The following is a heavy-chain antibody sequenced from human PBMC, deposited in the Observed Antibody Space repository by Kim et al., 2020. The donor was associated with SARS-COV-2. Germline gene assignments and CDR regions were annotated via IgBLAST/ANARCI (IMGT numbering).Heavy chain of an antibody. Sequence: LKSRVTISVDTSKNQFSLKLSSVTGAGTAVYYCARDPIAVDGTDQDAFDIWGQGTMVTVSS. D-gene: IGHD6-19*01. CDR3: ARDPIAVDGTDQDAFDI. J-gene: IGHJ3*02. V-gene: IGHV4-59*01.